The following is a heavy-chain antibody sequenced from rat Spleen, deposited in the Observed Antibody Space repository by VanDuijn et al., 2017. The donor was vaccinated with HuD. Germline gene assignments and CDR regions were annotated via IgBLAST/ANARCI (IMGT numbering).Heavy chain of an antibody. CDR3: ARPGITSYVMDA. D-gene: IGHD1-4*01. V-gene: IGHV5-29*01. J-gene: IGHJ4*01. CDR2: ISYDGSNT. CDR1: GFTFSDFY. Sequence: EVQLVESDGGLVQPGRSLKLSCAASGFTFSDFYMAWVRQAPTKGLEWVATISYDGSNTYYGDSVKGRFMISRDNAKSTLYLQMDSLRSEDTATYYCARPGITSYVMDAWGQGASVTVSS.